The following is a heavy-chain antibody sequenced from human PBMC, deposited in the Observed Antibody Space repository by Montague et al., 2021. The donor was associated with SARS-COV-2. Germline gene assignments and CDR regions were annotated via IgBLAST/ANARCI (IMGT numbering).Heavy chain of an antibody. J-gene: IGHJ4*02. CDR1: GGSISSGSYY. CDR3: ARAHSGSWAHLDN. D-gene: IGHD5-12*01. Sequence: TLSLTCTVSGGSISSGSYYWSWIRQPAGKGLEWIGRIYTSGTTDYXXXLKSRVTISVDTSKNQISLKLTSVTAADTAVYYCARAHSGSWAHLDNWGQGSLDTGSS. V-gene: IGHV4-61*02. CDR2: IYTSGTT.